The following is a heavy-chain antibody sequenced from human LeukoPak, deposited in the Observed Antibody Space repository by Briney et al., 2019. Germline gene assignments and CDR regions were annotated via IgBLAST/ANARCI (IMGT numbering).Heavy chain of an antibody. V-gene: IGHV4-34*01. D-gene: IGHD5-18*01. CDR2: INHSGST. Sequence: SETLSLTCAVYGGSFSGYYWSWIRQPPGKGLEWIGEINHSGSTNYNPSLKSRVTISVDTSKNQFSLKLSSVTAADTAVCYCAREGDTAMVRYFDYWGQGTLVTVSS. CDR3: AREGDTAMVRYFDY. J-gene: IGHJ4*02. CDR1: GGSFSGYY.